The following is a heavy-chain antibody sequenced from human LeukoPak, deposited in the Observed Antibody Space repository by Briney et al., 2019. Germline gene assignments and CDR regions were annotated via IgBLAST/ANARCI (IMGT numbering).Heavy chain of an antibody. Sequence: PGGSLRLSCAASGFTFSSYAMSWVRQAPGKGLEWVSAISGSGGSTYYADSVKGRFTISRDNSTNTLYLQMNSLRAEDTAVYYCAKDRGRLYDSSGYYYVADEYFQHWGQGTLVTVSS. J-gene: IGHJ1*01. CDR2: ISGSGGST. CDR3: AKDRGRLYDSSGYYYVADEYFQH. D-gene: IGHD3-22*01. V-gene: IGHV3-23*01. CDR1: GFTFSSYA.